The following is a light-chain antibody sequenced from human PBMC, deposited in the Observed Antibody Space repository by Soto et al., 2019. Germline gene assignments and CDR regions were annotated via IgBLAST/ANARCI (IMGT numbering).Light chain of an antibody. CDR1: SSNIGSNY. CDR2: RNN. V-gene: IGLV1-47*01. CDR3: AAWDDSLSGL. Sequence: QSVLTQPPSASGTPGQRVTISCSGSSSNIGSNYVYWYQQLPGTAPKLLIYRNNQRPSGVPDRFSGSKSGTSASLAISGLQSEDEADYYCAAWDDSLSGLFGTGTKVTVL. J-gene: IGLJ1*01.